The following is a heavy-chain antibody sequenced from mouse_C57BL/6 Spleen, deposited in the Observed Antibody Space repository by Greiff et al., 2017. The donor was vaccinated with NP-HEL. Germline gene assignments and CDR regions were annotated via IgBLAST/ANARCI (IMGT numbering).Heavy chain of an antibody. CDR3: ARIHYGNSYFDY. D-gene: IGHD2-1*01. J-gene: IGHJ2*01. Sequence: QVQLKQPGAELVKPGASVKVSCKASGYTFTSYWMHWVKQRPGQGLEWIGRIHPSDSDTNYNQKFKGKSTLTVDKSSSTAYMQLSSLTSEDSAVYYCARIHYGNSYFDYWGQGTTLTVSS. V-gene: IGHV1-74*01. CDR2: IHPSDSDT. CDR1: GYTFTSYW.